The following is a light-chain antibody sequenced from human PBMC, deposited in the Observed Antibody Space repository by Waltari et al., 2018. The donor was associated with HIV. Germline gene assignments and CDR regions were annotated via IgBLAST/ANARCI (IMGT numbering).Light chain of an antibody. CDR1: SSDVGGYSY. CDR3: CSYAGSYKYI. V-gene: IGLV2-11*01. J-gene: IGLJ1*01. CDR2: DVT. Sequence: QSALTQPRSVSGSPGQSVTISCTGTSSDVGGYSYVSWYQQHQAKAPKVLIYDVTKRPSGAPDRFSGSKSGNTASLTISGLQAEDEADYYCCSYAGSYKYILGSGTKVTVL.